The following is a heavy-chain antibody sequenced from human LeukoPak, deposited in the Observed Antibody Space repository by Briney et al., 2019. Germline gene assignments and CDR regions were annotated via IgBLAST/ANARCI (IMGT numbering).Heavy chain of an antibody. J-gene: IGHJ2*01. CDR3: SKDPSYYDILTGYYISWYFDL. D-gene: IGHD3-9*01. V-gene: IGHV3-53*01. CDR1: GFTVSSNY. CDR2: IYSGGST. Sequence: TGGSLRLSCAASGFTVSSNYMSWVRQAPGKGLEWVSVIYSGGSTYYADSVKGRFTISRDNSKNTLYLQMNSLRAEDTAVYYCSKDPSYYDILTGYYISWYFDLWGRGTLVTVSS.